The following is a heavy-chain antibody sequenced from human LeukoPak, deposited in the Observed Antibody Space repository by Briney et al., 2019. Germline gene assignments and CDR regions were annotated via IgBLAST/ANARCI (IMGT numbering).Heavy chain of an antibody. CDR1: GGSFSGYY. CDR3: ARGGPRLDRKRYCSSTSCFQFDY. Sequence: PSETLSLTCAVYGGSFSGYYWSWIRQPPGKGLEWIGEINHSGSTNYNPSLKSRVTISVDTSKNQFSLKLSSVTAADTAVYYCARGGPRLDRKRYCSSTSCFQFDYWGQGTLVTVSS. V-gene: IGHV4-34*01. CDR2: INHSGST. D-gene: IGHD2-2*01. J-gene: IGHJ4*02.